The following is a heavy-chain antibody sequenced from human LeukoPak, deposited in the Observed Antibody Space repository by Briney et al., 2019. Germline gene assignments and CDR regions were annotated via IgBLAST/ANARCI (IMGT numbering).Heavy chain of an antibody. CDR1: GFTFSSSW. CDR3: ARGLVPGFLDY. V-gene: IGHV3-74*01. J-gene: IGHJ4*02. D-gene: IGHD4-11*01. CDR2: INSDESIT. Sequence: GGSLRLSCAASGFTFSSSWMYWVRQAPGKGLVWVSRINSDESITTYADSVKGRFTISRDNARNTLYLQMNSLRAEDTAVYYCARGLVPGFLDYWGQGTPVTVSS.